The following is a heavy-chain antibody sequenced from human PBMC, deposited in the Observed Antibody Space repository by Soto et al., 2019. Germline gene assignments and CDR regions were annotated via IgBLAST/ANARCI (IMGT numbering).Heavy chain of an antibody. J-gene: IGHJ5*02. D-gene: IGHD3-3*01. V-gene: IGHV1-3*01. CDR1: GYTFTSYA. CDR2: INAGNGNT. Sequence: ASVKVSCKASGYTFTSYAMHWVRQAPGQRLEWMGWINAGNGNTKYSQKFQGRVTITRDTSASTAYMELSSLRSEDTAVYYCARDLRFLEWFNWFDPWGQGTLVTVSS. CDR3: ARDLRFLEWFNWFDP.